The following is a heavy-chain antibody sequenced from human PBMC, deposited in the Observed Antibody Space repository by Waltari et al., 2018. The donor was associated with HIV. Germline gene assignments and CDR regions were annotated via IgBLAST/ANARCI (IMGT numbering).Heavy chain of an antibody. J-gene: IGHJ4*02. D-gene: IGHD5-12*01. CDR3: AKVRQPGRGFSGYGLDY. V-gene: IGHV3-30*04. CDR2: MSYDGTEI. Sequence: QVQLVESGGGVVQPGGPLSLSFLAFGFTFGTLPVPWVRRSPGKGLEWVAVMSYDGTEIYYADSVKGRFIISRDNSKKTLYLQMNSVKPEDTGVYHCAKVRQPGRGFSGYGLDYWGQGTLATVSS. CDR1: GFTFGTLP.